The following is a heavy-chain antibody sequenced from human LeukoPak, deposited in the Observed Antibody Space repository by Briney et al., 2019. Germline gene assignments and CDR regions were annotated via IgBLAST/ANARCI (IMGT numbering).Heavy chain of an antibody. J-gene: IGHJ3*02. CDR2: INPSGGST. D-gene: IGHD4-17*01. V-gene: IGHV1-46*01. CDR3: ARDGGLSFGTTVTRNDAFDI. Sequence: ASVKVSCKASGYTFTSYYMHWVRQAPGQGLEWMGIINPSGGSTSYAQKFQGRVTMTRDMSTSTVYMELSSLRSEDTAVYYCARDGGLSFGTTVTRNDAFDIWGQGTMVTVSS. CDR1: GYTFTSYY.